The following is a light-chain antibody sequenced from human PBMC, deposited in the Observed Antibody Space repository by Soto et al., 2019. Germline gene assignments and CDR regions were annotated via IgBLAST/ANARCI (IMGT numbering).Light chain of an antibody. J-gene: IGKJ4*01. CDR2: GAS. Sequence: EIVLTQSPATLSLSPGEKATLSCRASQSVISHLAWYQQKPGQAPRLLIYGASNRATGISVRFSGSGSGTDFTLTISSLEPEDFAVYYCQQRSNWPPGLTFGGGTKVEIK. CDR1: QSVISH. CDR3: QQRSNWPPGLT. V-gene: IGKV3-11*01.